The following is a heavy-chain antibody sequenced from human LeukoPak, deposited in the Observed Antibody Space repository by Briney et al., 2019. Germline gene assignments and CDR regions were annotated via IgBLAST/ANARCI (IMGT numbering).Heavy chain of an antibody. V-gene: IGHV3-30*04. Sequence: GRSLRLSCAASGFTFSSYAMHWVRQAPGKGLEWVAVISYDGSNKYYADSVKGRFTISRDNPKNTLYLQMNSLRAEDTAVYYCAREEEVLWRWFDPWGQGTLVTVSS. D-gene: IGHD3-10*01. CDR1: GFTFSSYA. J-gene: IGHJ5*02. CDR3: AREEEVLWRWFDP. CDR2: ISYDGSNK.